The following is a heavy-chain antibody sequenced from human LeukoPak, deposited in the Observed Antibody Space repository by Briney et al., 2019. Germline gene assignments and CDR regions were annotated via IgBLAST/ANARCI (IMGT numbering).Heavy chain of an antibody. CDR3: ARETSLAGFASGLGFNY. J-gene: IGHJ4*02. D-gene: IGHD6-19*01. CDR2: IYGSGYT. V-gene: IGHV4-61*03. CDR1: GGSLSSGSYH. Sequence: SQTLSLTCTVSGGSLSSGSYHWSWIRQPPGKGLEWIGNIYGSGYTNYNPSLKSRVTMSIDTSKNHFSLKLTSVTAADTATYYCARETSLAGFASGLGFNYWGQGILVSVSS.